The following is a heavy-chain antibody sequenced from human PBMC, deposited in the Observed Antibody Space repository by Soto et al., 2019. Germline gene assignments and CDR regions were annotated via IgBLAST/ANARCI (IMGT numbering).Heavy chain of an antibody. J-gene: IGHJ4*02. CDR1: GYSFTTHW. D-gene: IGHD3-16*01. CDR2: IYPGDSNA. V-gene: IGHV5-51*01. CDR3: WRSQFDSLWRTSGYFAS. Sequence: PVDSLTISCKGSGYSFTTHWVVWVLPIPGKGLQWTGSIYPGDSNARYNPSLQGEVTHSVDESNTAAFRPWSSLKASDTAMYYCWRSQFDSLWRTSGYFASRGQGTLVTV.